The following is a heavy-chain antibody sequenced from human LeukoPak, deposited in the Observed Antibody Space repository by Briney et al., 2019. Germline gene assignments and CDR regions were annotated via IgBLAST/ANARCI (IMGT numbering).Heavy chain of an antibody. Sequence: GGSLRLSCAASGFTFSSYVMSWVRQAPGKGLEWVSDISSSGDSTHYADSVKGRFTISRDNSKNTLFLQMNSLRAEDTAVYYCAKRAVGAAYYFDYWGQETLVTVSS. D-gene: IGHD2-15*01. V-gene: IGHV3-23*01. CDR1: GFTFSSYV. J-gene: IGHJ4*02. CDR2: ISSSGDST. CDR3: AKRAVGAAYYFDY.